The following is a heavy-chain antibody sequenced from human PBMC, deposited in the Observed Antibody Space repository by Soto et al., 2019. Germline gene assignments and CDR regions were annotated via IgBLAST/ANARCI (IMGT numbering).Heavy chain of an antibody. Sequence: EVQLVESGGGLVQPGGSLRLSCAASGFTFSNSWMHWVRQTPGKGLVWVSRINGDETTTNYADSVKGRFAISRDNDQNTLYQQMNSLRAEDTAVYYCTRDQGTVGAATTMGYWSQGSLVTVSS. CDR3: TRDQGTVGAATTMGY. CDR2: INGDETTT. D-gene: IGHD1-26*01. V-gene: IGHV3-74*01. J-gene: IGHJ4*02. CDR1: GFTFSNSW.